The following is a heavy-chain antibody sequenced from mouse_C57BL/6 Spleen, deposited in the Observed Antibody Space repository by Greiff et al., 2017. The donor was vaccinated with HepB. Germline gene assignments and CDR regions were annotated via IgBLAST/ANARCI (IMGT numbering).Heavy chain of an antibody. CDR3: ARGSTTVVVPYYFDY. J-gene: IGHJ2*01. D-gene: IGHD1-1*01. Sequence: EVKLMESGPCLVKPSQSLSLTCSVTGYSITSGYYWNWIRQFPGNKLEWMGYISYDGSNNYNPSLKNRISITRDTSKNQFFLKLNSVTTEDTATYYCARGSTTVVVPYYFDYWGQGTTLTVSS. V-gene: IGHV3-6*01. CDR1: GYSITSGYY. CDR2: ISYDGSN.